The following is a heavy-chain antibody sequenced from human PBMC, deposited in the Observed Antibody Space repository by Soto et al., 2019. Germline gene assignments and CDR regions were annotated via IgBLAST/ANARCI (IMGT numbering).Heavy chain of an antibody. CDR1: GVSISRYY. CDR2: ISSSGIT. D-gene: IGHD5-12*01. V-gene: IGHV4-59*01. Sequence: QVQLQESGPGLVKPSETLSLMCTVSGVSISRYYWSWIPQPPGKGLEWIGYISSSGITNYNPSLSSRVTRTVATSTNHVSLKQCSVTAADPAVYYCARERRDGYEHYFAYWGQGTLVIVSS. J-gene: IGHJ4*02. CDR3: ARERRDGYEHYFAY.